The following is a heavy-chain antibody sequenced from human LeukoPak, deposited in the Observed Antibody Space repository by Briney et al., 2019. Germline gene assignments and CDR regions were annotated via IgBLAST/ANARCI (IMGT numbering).Heavy chain of an antibody. CDR2: ISSNGGST. J-gene: IGHJ4*02. D-gene: IGHD6-13*01. CDR3: VKGPQSSSWYFWVY. V-gene: IGHV3-64D*06. Sequence: GGSLRLSCSASGFTFNSYAMHWVRQAPGKGLEYVSAISSNGGSTYYADSVKGRFTISRDNSKNTLYLQMSSLRAEDTAVYYCVKGPQSSSWYFWVYWGQGTLVTVSS. CDR1: GFTFNSYA.